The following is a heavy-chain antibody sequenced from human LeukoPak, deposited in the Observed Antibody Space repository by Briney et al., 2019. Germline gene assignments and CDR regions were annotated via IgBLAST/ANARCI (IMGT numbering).Heavy chain of an antibody. CDR3: ARHVGWDLSSFDI. D-gene: IGHD1-26*01. CDR1: GGSLSGYY. J-gene: IGHJ3*02. CDR2: IYYSGGGPEGVGNT. Sequence: SETLSLTCTVSGGSLSGYYWSWIRQPPGKGLEWIGFIYYSGGGPEGVGNTNYNPSLKSRVTISEDTSENQFSLKLSFVTAADTAVYYCARHVGWDLSSFDIWGQGTMVTVS. V-gene: IGHV4-59*08.